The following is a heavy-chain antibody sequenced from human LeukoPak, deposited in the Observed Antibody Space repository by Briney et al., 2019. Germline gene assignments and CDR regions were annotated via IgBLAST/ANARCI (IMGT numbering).Heavy chain of an antibody. D-gene: IGHD6-13*01. V-gene: IGHV3-33*01. CDR3: SRGSSSWYFRGDDY. CDR1: GFTFSSCG. Sequence: GGSLSLSCAASGFTFSSCGMHWVRQAPGKGLEWVAVIWYDGSNKYYADSVKGRFTISRDNSKNTLYLQMNSLRAEDTAVYYCSRGSSSWYFRGDDYWGQGTLVTVSS. CDR2: IWYDGSNK. J-gene: IGHJ4*02.